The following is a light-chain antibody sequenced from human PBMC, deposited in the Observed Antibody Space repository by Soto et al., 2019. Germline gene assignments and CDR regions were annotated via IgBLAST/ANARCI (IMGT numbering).Light chain of an antibody. CDR2: SNN. CDR3: ATWDDSLNAGV. Sequence: QSVLTQPPSASGTPGQRVTISCSGSSSNIGSNIVNWYQQLPGTAPKLLIYSNNQRPSGVPDRFSGSKSGTSASLAFSGLQSEDEADYYCATWDDSLNAGVFGGGTKLTVL. CDR1: SSNIGSNI. V-gene: IGLV1-44*01. J-gene: IGLJ3*02.